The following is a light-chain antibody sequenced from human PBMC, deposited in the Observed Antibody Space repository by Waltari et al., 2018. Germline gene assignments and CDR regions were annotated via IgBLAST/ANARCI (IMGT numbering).Light chain of an antibody. CDR3: QQSYSTPIT. CDR2: GAS. Sequence: DIVMTQSPLSLPVTPGEPASISCRSSQSLLHSNGYNYLDWYLQKPGQSPQLLISGASSLQSGVPSRFSGSGSGTDFTLTISSLQPEDFATYYCQQSYSTPITFGQGTRLDIK. V-gene: IGKV2-28*01. J-gene: IGKJ5*01. CDR1: QSLLHSNGYNY.